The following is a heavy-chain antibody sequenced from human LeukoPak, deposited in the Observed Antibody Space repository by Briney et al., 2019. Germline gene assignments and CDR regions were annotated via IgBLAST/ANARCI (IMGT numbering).Heavy chain of an antibody. CDR2: IKSKTDGGTT. V-gene: IGHV3-15*01. CDR1: GFTFSNAW. Sequence: GGSLRLSCAASGFTFSNAWMSWVRQAPGKGLEWVGRIKSKTDGGTTDYAAPVKGRFTISRDDSKNTLYLQMNSLKTEDTAVYYCTTGRRDGYNPYYFDYWGQGTLVTVSS. J-gene: IGHJ4*02. CDR3: TTGRRDGYNPYYFDY. D-gene: IGHD5-24*01.